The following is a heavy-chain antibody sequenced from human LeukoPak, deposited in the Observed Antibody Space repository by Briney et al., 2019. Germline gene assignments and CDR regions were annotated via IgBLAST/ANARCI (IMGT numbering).Heavy chain of an antibody. J-gene: IGHJ5*02. CDR2: FHYSGNT. Sequence: SETLSLTCTVSGYSIISGYSWEWIRQPPGKGLEWIGSFHYSGNTYYNPSLMSRVTISGDTSKNQFSLRLSSVTAADTAVYYCARAYCSSTSCYTEGWFDPWGQGTLITVSS. CDR3: ARAYCSSTSCYTEGWFDP. V-gene: IGHV4-38-2*02. D-gene: IGHD2-2*02. CDR1: GYSIISGYS.